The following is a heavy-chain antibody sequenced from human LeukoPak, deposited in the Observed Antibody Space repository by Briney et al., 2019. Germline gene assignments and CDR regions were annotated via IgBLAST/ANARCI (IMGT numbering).Heavy chain of an antibody. D-gene: IGHD3-16*02. J-gene: IGHJ3*02. CDR1: GFTVSSNY. CDR3: ARELIDPRAFDI. V-gene: IGHV3-66*02. Sequence: PGGSLRLSCAASGFTVSSNYMSWVRQAPGKGLEWVSVIYSGGSTYYADSMKGRFTISRDNSKNTLYLQMNSLRAEDTAVYYCARELIDPRAFDIWGQGTMVTVSS. CDR2: IYSGGST.